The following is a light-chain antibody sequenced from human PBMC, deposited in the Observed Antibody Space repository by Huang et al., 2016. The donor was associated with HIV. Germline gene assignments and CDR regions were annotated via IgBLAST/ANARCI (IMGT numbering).Light chain of an antibody. J-gene: IGKJ1*01. CDR1: QNIGTS. Sequence: DIQMTQSPSSLSASLRDRVTITCRASQNIGTSLNWYQQKPGHAPKLLVYATFNLQTGVPSRFAGGGSGTAFTLTINRLQPDDFATYYCQQSQSPPRTFGQGTKVEI. V-gene: IGKV1-39*01. CDR3: QQSQSPPRT. CDR2: ATF.